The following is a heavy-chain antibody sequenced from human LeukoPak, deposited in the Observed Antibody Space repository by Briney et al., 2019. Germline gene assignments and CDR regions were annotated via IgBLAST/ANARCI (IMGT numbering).Heavy chain of an antibody. V-gene: IGHV1-69*02. D-gene: IGHD5-12*01. CDR2: IIPILGIA. J-gene: IGHJ4*02. CDR3: ARAPIKGSYFDY. CDR1: GGTFSSYT. Sequence: ASVKVSCKASGGTFSSYTISWVRQVPGQGLEWMGRIIPILGIANYAQKFQGRVTITADKSTSTAYMELSSLRSEDTAVYYCARAPIKGSYFDYWGQGTLVTVSS.